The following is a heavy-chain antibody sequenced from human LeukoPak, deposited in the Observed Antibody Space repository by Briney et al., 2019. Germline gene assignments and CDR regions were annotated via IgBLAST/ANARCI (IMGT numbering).Heavy chain of an antibody. D-gene: IGHD6-19*01. J-gene: IGHJ6*02. CDR3: AKFVADYDMYV. CDR2: IFYTGQA. V-gene: IGHV4-59*02. CDR1: GGSVSGHY. Sequence: ASETLSLTCTVSGGSVSGHYWTWIRQPPGKGLEWIGQIFYTGQADYNPSLKSRITISVDMSRNQISLKLNSVTAADTAVYYCAKFVADYDMYVWGQGATVAVSS.